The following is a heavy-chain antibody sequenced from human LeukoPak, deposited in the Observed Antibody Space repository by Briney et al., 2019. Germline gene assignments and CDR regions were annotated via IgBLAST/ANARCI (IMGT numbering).Heavy chain of an antibody. V-gene: IGHV3-30*02. Sequence: PGGSLTLSCAASGFAFSTYGMLWVRQAPGKGLEWVAFVRFDGSDKYYADSVKGRFTISRDTSKNTLYLQMKSLRAEDTAVYYCAKGGGDCSTATCSLIYYHYCMDVWGKGTTVTVSS. CDR2: VRFDGSDK. D-gene: IGHD2-2*01. J-gene: IGHJ6*03. CDR3: AKGGGDCSTATCSLIYYHYCMDV. CDR1: GFAFSTYG.